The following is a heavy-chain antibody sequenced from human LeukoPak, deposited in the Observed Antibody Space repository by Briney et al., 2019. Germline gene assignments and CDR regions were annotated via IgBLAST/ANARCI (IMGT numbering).Heavy chain of an antibody. J-gene: IGHJ4*02. V-gene: IGHV1-2*02. CDR3: ARANFLYCSSSTCLFDY. Sequence: ASVKVSCKASGYTFTDYYTHWVRQAPGQGFEWMGWINPNDGDTNYAQKFQGRVTMTRDTSISTAHMEVSRLRSDDTAVYYCARANFLYCSSSTCLFDYWGQGTLVTVSS. CDR1: GYTFTDYY. CDR2: INPNDGDT. D-gene: IGHD2-2*01.